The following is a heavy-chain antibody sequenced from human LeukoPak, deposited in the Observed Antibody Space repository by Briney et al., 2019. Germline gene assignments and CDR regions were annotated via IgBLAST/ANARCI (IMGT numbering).Heavy chain of an antibody. CDR3: AKDPAGYCSSTSCFGYYYHMDV. CDR2: IRYDGSNK. CDR1: GFTFSSYG. Sequence: GGSLRLSCAASGFTFSSYGMHWVRQAPGKGLEWVAFIRYDGSNKYYADSVKGRFTISRDNSKNTLYLQMNSLRAEDTAVYYCAKDPAGYCSSTSCFGYYYHMDVWGKGTTVTVSS. D-gene: IGHD2-2*01. J-gene: IGHJ6*03. V-gene: IGHV3-30*02.